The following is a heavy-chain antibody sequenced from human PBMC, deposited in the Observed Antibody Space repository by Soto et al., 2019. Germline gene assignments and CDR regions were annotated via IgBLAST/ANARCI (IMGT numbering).Heavy chain of an antibody. CDR1: GFTISSSGHY. CDR3: ARHRGLHAQFDT. J-gene: IGHJ4*02. D-gene: IGHD3-16*01. Sequence: XGTLCLTCTASGFTISSSGHYWGWIRQPPGKGLEWIGSIYSSGSTYYNPALKSRVTISVDTSNQFSLKLSSVTAADSAVYFCARHRGLHAQFDTRGQGTLVTVSS. V-gene: IGHV4-39*01. CDR2: IYSSGST.